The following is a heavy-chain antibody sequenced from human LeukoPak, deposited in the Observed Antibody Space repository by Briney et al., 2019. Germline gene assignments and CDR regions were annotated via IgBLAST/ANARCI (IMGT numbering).Heavy chain of an antibody. J-gene: IGHJ6*02. CDR1: GFTFSSYG. V-gene: IGHV3-30*02. CDR3: ARSLIPPTYSGNYIFQYYGMDV. Sequence: GGSLRLSCAASGFTFSSYGMHWVRQAPGKGLEWVAFIRYDGSNKYYADSVKGRFTISRDNSKNTLYLQMNSLRAEDTAVYYCARSLIPPTYSGNYIFQYYGMDVWGQGTTVTVSS. CDR2: IRYDGSNK. D-gene: IGHD1-26*01.